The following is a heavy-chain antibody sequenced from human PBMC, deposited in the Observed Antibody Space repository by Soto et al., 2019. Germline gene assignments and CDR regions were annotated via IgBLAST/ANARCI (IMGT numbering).Heavy chain of an antibody. CDR2: IIPIFGTA. CDR3: ARTWLNYARSGYDSGYFDY. D-gene: IGHD3-22*01. J-gene: IGHJ4*02. Sequence: QVQLVQSGAEVKKPGSSVKVSCKASGGTFSSYAISWVRQAPGQGLEWMGGIIPIFGTANYAQKFQGRVTITADEYTSTAYMELSSLRSEDTAVSYCARTWLNYARSGYDSGYFDYWGQGTLFTVSS. V-gene: IGHV1-69*01. CDR1: GGTFSSYA.